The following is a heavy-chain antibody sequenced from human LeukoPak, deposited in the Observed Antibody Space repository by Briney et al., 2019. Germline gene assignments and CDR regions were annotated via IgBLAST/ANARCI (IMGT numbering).Heavy chain of an antibody. D-gene: IGHD2-15*01. V-gene: IGHV1-69*05. CDR1: GGTFSSYA. CDR3: AREGVRRGSNIVVVVAARPGAFDI. J-gene: IGHJ3*02. CDR2: IIPIFGTA. Sequence: SVKVSCKASGGTFSSYAISWVRQAPGQGLEWMGRIIPIFGTATHAQKFQGRVTITTDESTSTAYMERSSLRSEDTAVYYCAREGVRRGSNIVVVVAARPGAFDIWGQGTMVTVSS.